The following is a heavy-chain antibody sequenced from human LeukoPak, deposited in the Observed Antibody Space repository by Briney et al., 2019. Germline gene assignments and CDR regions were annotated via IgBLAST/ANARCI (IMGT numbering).Heavy chain of an antibody. CDR3: AKGAGGNTINYFDF. D-gene: IGHD2-8*02. J-gene: IGHJ4*02. CDR2: ISYDGSNK. Sequence: GGSLRLSCAASGFTFSSYAMSWVRQAPGKGLEWVAVISYDGSNKYYPDSVKGRFTISRDNSKNTLYLQMNSLRAEDTAVYYCAKGAGGNTINYFDFWGQGTLVTVSS. CDR1: GFTFSSYA. V-gene: IGHV3-30*18.